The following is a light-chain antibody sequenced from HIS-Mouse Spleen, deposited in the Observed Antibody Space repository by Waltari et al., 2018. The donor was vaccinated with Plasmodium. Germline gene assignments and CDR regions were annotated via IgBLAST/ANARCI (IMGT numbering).Light chain of an antibody. Sequence: IVLTQSPVTLSLSPGKSATLSCRASQSVSSSYLAWYQQKPGQAPRLLIYGASSRATGIPDRFSGSGSGTDFTLTISRLEPEDFAVYYCQQYGSSPYTFGQGTKLEIK. J-gene: IGKJ2*01. V-gene: IGKV3-20*01. CDR3: QQYGSSPYT. CDR2: GAS. CDR1: QSVSSSY.